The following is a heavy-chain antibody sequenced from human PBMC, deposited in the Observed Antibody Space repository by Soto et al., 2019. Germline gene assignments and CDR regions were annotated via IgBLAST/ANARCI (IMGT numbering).Heavy chain of an antibody. CDR2: INPSGAST. CDR1: GYVFTGYN. Sequence: QVQLVQSGAEVRKPGASVKLSCKASGYVFTGYNMHWVRQAPGQGLGWMGIINPSGASTNYAQNCQGSVTMTRDTSTSTVYVEVSSLRSEDTAIYYCASDWGFWNGPYGMDVWGQGTTVTVSS. D-gene: IGHD3-3*01. J-gene: IGHJ6*02. V-gene: IGHV1-46*01. CDR3: ASDWGFWNGPYGMDV.